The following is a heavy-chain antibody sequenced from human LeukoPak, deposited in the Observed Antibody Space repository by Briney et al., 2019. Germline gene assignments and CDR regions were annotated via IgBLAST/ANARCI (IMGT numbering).Heavy chain of an antibody. V-gene: IGHV3-15*01. J-gene: IGHJ3*02. CDR3: VTEGFTYGFHSCDT. CDR1: GFTFTNAW. CDR2: IKAKTHGGTT. Sequence: GGSLRLSCIASGFTFTNAWMSWVRQAPGKGLEWVGRIKAKTHGGTTDYAAPVNGRFAISRDDSTNTVYLQMNSLKTDDTALYYCVTEGFTYGFHSCDTWGQGTTVTISS. D-gene: IGHD5-18*01.